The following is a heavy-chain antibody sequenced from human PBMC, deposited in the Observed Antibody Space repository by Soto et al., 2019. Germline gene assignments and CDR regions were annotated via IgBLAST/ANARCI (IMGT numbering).Heavy chain of an antibody. D-gene: IGHD2-21*01. Sequence: QVQLVQSGAEAKKPGASVKLSCRASGYTLTNYVIHWVRQAPGQRLEWMGWINGGNGNTKYSPKFPGRVTITSDRSASRAYMEVNSLTPEDTAVYYCAGHSGGGYSVAPDQWGQGTLVTVSS. V-gene: IGHV1-3*01. CDR1: GYTLTNYV. J-gene: IGHJ4*02. CDR2: INGGNGNT. CDR3: AGHSGGGYSVAPDQ.